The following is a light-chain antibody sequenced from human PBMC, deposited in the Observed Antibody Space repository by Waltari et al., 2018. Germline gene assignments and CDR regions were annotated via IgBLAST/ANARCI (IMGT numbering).Light chain of an antibody. V-gene: IGLV1-44*01. CDR1: SSNIGSNP. CDR3: ASWDDSLSSVV. CDR2: TKS. J-gene: IGLJ2*01. Sequence: QSVLTQPPSASGTPGQKVTISCSGSSSNIGSNPVNWHQQLPGTAPKLLIYTKSQRPSGVPDRFSGSKSGTSASLAISGLQSEHEADYYCASWDDSLSSVVFGGGTKLTVL.